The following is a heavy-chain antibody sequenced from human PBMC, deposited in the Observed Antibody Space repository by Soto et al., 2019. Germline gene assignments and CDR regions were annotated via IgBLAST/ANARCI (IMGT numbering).Heavy chain of an antibody. J-gene: IGHJ3*01. Sequence: GGSLRLSCAASGFTFSSYWMSWVRQAPGKGLEWVANIKQDGSEKYYVDSVKGRFTISRDNAKNSLYLQMNSLRAEDTAVYYCARDIGWRFGEFDALDLWGQGTLVTVSS. D-gene: IGHD3-10*01. CDR3: ARDIGWRFGEFDALDL. CDR1: GFTFSSYW. CDR2: IKQDGSEK. V-gene: IGHV3-7*01.